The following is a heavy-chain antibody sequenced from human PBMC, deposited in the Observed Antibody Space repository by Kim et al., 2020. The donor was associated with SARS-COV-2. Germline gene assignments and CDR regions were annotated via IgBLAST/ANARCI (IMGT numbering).Heavy chain of an antibody. CDR3: ARCRARGFDY. D-gene: IGHD3-10*01. V-gene: IGHV4-34*01. Sequence: TTNYHPSLKSRVTISVATSKNQFALKRSSVTAADTAVYYCARCRARGFDYWGQGTLVTVSS. J-gene: IGHJ4*02. CDR2: TT.